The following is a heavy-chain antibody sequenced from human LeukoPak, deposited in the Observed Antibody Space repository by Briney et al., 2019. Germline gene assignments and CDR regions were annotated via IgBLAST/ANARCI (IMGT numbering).Heavy chain of an antibody. CDR1: GGTFSSYA. CDR3: ARDKVAATYRYFDY. CDR2: IIPIFVTA. J-gene: IGHJ4*02. V-gene: IGHV1-69*13. D-gene: IGHD2-15*01. Sequence: GASVKVSCKASGGTFSSYAISWVRQAPGQGLEWMGGIIPIFVTANYAQKFQGRVTITADESTSTAYMELSSLRSEDTAVYYCARDKVAATYRYFDYWGQGTLVTVSS.